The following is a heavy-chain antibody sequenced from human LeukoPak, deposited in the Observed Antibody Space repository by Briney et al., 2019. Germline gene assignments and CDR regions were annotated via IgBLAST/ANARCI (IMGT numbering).Heavy chain of an antibody. D-gene: IGHD6-13*01. CDR3: ARGTGYSSSWGWDLFLYYFDY. V-gene: IGHV3-23*01. J-gene: IGHJ4*02. Sequence: PGGSLRLSCAASGFTFSSYAMNWVRQAPGKGLEWVSVISGGGGSTYYADSVKGRFTISRDNSKNTLYLQMNSLRSEDTAVYYCARGTGYSSSWGWDLFLYYFDYWGQGTLVTVSS. CDR1: GFTFSSYA. CDR2: ISGGGGST.